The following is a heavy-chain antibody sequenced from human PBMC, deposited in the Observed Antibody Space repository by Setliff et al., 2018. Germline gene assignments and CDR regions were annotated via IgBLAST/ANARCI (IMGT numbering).Heavy chain of an antibody. Sequence: RASVKVSCKASGYSLVTHYMHWVRQAPGQGLEWMGLINTGGGSSSYSPKFQGRVTMTRDTSTSTVYMEVNILGSEDTAVYFCARAGLASAGRKGIFDYWGQGTLVTVSS. CDR1: GYSLVTHY. CDR3: ARAGLASAGRKGIFDY. D-gene: IGHD6-13*01. CDR2: INTGGGSS. J-gene: IGHJ4*02. V-gene: IGHV1-46*01.